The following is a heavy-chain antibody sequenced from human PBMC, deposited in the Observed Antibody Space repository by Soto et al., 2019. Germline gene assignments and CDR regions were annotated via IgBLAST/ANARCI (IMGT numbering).Heavy chain of an antibody. CDR3: ARDSYYDDYDYYPPFYD. V-gene: IGHV3-11*06. CDR2: SSNSGTYT. J-gene: IGHJ4*01. CDR1: GFTVSDYY. Sequence: PVGSLRLSCAASGFTVSDYYMSWIRQAPGKGLERLSYSSNSGTYTRYADSVKGRFSISRDNSKNTLFLQMNSLRTDDTALYFCARDSYYDDYDYYPPFYDCGHGTLLTVSS. D-gene: IGHD3-16*01.